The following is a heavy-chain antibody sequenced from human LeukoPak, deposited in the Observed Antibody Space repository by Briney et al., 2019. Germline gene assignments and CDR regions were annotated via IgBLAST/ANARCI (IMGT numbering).Heavy chain of an antibody. CDR3: ANAPYCSGGSCRGTFDY. J-gene: IGHJ4*02. Sequence: PGGSLRLSCAASGFTFGSYVMSWVRQAPGKGLEWVSYINHNGKTIYYADSVRGRFTISRDNGKNSLYLQMNSLRAGDTALYYCANAPYCSGGSCRGTFDYWGQGTLVTVSS. CDR2: INHNGKTI. V-gene: IGHV3-48*01. CDR1: GFTFGSYV. D-gene: IGHD2-15*01.